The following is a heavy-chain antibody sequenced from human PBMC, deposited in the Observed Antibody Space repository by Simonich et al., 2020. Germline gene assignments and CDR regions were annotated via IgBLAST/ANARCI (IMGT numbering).Heavy chain of an antibody. CDR1: GYTFTGYY. D-gene: IGHD2-21*01. CDR3: ARNGLVGILKAFDI. CDR2: INPNRGGT. J-gene: IGHJ3*02. Sequence: QVQLVQSGAEVKKPGASVKVSCKASGYTFTGYYMHWVRQAPGQGLEWMGWINPNRGGTNYAQEFQGRVNMTRDTSISTAYMELSRLRADDTAVYYCARNGLVGILKAFDIWGQGTMVTVSS. V-gene: IGHV1-2*02.